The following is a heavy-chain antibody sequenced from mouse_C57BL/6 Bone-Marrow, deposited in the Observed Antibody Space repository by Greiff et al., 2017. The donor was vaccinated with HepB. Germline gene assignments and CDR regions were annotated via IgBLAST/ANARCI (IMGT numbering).Heavy chain of an antibody. Sequence: EVQLVEESGGGLVQSGRSLRLSCATSGFTFSDFYMEWVRQAPGKGLEWIAASRNKANDYTTEYSASVKGRFIVSRDTSQSILYLQMNALRAEDTAIYYCARDGRGDAMDYWGQGTSVTVSS. CDR2: SRNKANDYTT. CDR3: ARDGRGDAMDY. CDR1: GFTFSDFY. V-gene: IGHV7-1*01. J-gene: IGHJ4*01.